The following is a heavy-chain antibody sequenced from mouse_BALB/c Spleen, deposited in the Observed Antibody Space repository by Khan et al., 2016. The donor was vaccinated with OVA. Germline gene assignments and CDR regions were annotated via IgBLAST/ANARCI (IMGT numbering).Heavy chain of an antibody. J-gene: IGHJ4*01. CDR2: INTHSGVP. CDR1: GYTFTTAG. D-gene: IGHD2-2*01. CDR3: ARRGAGYYGNDGGAMEY. Sequence: VQLVESGPELKKPGETVRISCKASGYTFTTAGIQWVQKMPGKGLKWIGWINTHSGVPKYAEDFKGRFAFSLEISVNTAYLQITNLKNEDTATXFWARRGAGYYGNDGGAMEYWGQGTSVTVSS. V-gene: IGHV9-4*02.